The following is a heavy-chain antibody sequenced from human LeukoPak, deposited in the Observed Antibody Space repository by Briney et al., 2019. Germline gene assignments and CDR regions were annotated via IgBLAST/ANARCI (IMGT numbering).Heavy chain of an antibody. Sequence: SETLSLTCAVSGYSISSGYYRGWIRQPPGKGLECIGSIFHSGSTYYNPSLKSRVNMSVDTSKNQISLKLSSVTAADTAVYYCARASGSYGSGSYYYYGMDVWGKGTTVTVSS. CDR2: IFHSGST. V-gene: IGHV4-38-2*01. J-gene: IGHJ6*04. CDR3: ARASGSYGSGSYYYYGMDV. CDR1: GYSISSGYY. D-gene: IGHD3-10*01.